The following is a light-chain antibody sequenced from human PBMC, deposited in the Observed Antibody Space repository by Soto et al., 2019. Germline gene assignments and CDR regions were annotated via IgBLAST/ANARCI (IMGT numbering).Light chain of an antibody. Sequence: QSALTQPRSVSGAPGQSVTISCTGTGSDLGAYKYVSWYQQHPGKAPKFIIYDVSERPSGVPDRFSGSKSGDTASLTISGLQVEDEADYYCCSYAGSYSWVFGGGTKLTVL. J-gene: IGLJ3*02. CDR2: DVS. V-gene: IGLV2-11*01. CDR3: CSYAGSYSWV. CDR1: GSDLGAYKY.